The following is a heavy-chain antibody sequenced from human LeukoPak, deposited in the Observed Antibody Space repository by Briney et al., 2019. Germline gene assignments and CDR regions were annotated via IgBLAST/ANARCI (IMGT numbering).Heavy chain of an antibody. V-gene: IGHV4-31*03. D-gene: IGHD6-13*01. Sequence: PSQTLSLTCSVSGASISSGGSHWTWIRQHPGKGLEWIGYIHYSGTTYYTPSLESRITMSVDTSKNQFSLKLTSVTAADTAVYYCAIYSSSWNWFDPWGQGTLVTVSS. CDR2: IHYSGTT. CDR1: GASISSGGSH. CDR3: AIYSSSWNWFDP. J-gene: IGHJ5*02.